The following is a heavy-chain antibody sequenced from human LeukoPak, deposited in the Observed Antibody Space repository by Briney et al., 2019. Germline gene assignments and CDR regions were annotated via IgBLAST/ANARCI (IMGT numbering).Heavy chain of an antibody. D-gene: IGHD6-19*01. CDR2: ISSGGGTT. CDR3: AKAGIAVPATPEY. CDR1: GFTFSNYA. Sequence: GGSLRLSCAASGFTFSNYAMNWVRLAPGKGLEWVSVISSGGGTTYYSDSVKGRFIISRDNSKNTLHLQMNSLRVDDTALYYCAKAGIAVPATPEYCGQGTQVTVSS. V-gene: IGHV3-23*01. J-gene: IGHJ4*02.